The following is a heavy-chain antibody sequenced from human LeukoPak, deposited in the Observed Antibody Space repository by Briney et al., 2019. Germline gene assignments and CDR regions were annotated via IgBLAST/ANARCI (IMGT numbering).Heavy chain of an antibody. J-gene: IGHJ5*02. V-gene: IGHV4-39*07. CDR2: IYYSGST. CDR3: ARNIVATILGSEANWFDP. CDR1: GGSISSSSYY. Sequence: SETLSLTCTVSGGSISSSSYYWGWIRQPPGKGLEWIGSIYYSGSTYYNPSLKSRVTISVDTSKNQFSLKLSSVTAADTAVYYCARNIVATILGSEANWFDPWGQGTLVTVSS. D-gene: IGHD5-12*01.